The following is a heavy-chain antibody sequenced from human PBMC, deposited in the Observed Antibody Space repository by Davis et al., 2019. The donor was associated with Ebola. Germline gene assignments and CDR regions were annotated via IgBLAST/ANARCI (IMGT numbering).Heavy chain of an antibody. CDR2: ISYDGSNK. V-gene: IGHV3-30-3*01. Sequence: PGGSLRLSCAASGFTFGSYAMHWVRQAPGKGLEWVAVISYDGSNKYYADSVKGRFTISRDNSKNTLYLQMNSLRAEDTAVYYCARDRIAVAVGFPDYWGQGTLVTVSS. D-gene: IGHD6-19*01. J-gene: IGHJ4*02. CDR1: GFTFGSYA. CDR3: ARDRIAVAVGFPDY.